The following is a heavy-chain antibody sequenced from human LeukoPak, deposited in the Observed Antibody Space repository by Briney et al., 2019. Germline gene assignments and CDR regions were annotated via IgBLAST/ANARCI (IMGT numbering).Heavy chain of an antibody. D-gene: IGHD1-26*01. J-gene: IGHJ4*02. CDR2: ISNNGGST. CDR1: GFTFNNYA. CDR3: AKVVGPFDY. V-gene: IGHV3-23*01. Sequence: GGSLRLSCAASGFTFNNYAMNWVRQAPGKGLEWVSSISNNGGSTYYADSVKGRFTISRDNSKNTLYLQMNSLRAEDTAVYYCAKVVGPFDYWGQGTLVTVSS.